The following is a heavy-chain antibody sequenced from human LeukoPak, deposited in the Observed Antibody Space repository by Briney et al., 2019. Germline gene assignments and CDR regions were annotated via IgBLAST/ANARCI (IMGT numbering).Heavy chain of an antibody. V-gene: IGHV4-39*07. J-gene: IGHJ4*02. CDR2: IYYRGST. Sequence: SETLSLTCTVSGGSISSSSYYWGWIRQPPGKGLEWIGSIYYRGSTYYNPSLKSRVTISVDTSKNQFSLKLNSVTAADTAVYYCARRTTRYFDYWGQGTLVTVSS. CDR3: ARRTTRYFDY. CDR1: GGSISSSSYY. D-gene: IGHD4-17*01.